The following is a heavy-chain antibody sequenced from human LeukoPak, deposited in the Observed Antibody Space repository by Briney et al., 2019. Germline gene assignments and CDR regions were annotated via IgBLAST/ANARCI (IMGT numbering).Heavy chain of an antibody. CDR1: GFTFSSYE. CDR3: AELGITMIGGV. CDR2: ISSSGSTI. D-gene: IGHD3-10*02. Sequence: GGSLRLSCAASGFTFSSYEMNWVRQAPGKGLEWVSYISSSGSTIYYADSVKGRFTISRDNAKNSLYLQMNSLRAEDAAVYYCAELGITMIGGVWGKGTTVTISP. V-gene: IGHV3-48*03. J-gene: IGHJ6*04.